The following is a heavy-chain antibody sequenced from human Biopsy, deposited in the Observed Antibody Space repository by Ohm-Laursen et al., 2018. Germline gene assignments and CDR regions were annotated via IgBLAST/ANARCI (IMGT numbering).Heavy chain of an antibody. CDR2: ISNSGNT. CDR3: ARRGSGGRSFDY. D-gene: IGHD2-15*01. J-gene: IGHJ4*02. V-gene: IGHV4-59*08. Sequence: GTLSLTCTVSGDSINSSYWSWIRQAPGKGLEWIGFISNSGNTNYNPPLKSRVTISADTSKNQFSLKLGSVTVADTAVFYCARRGSGGRSFDYWGQGSLVTVSS. CDR1: GDSINSSY.